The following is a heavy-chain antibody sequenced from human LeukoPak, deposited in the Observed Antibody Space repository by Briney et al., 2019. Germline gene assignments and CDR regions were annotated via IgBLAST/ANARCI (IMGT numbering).Heavy chain of an antibody. Sequence: ASVKVSCKASGYTFTSYGISWVRQAPGQGLEWMGWISAYNGNTNYAQKFQGRVTITADESTSTAYMELSSLRSEDTAVYYCARDSTYYDFWSGYYSITNWFDPWGQGTLVTVSS. CDR3: ARDSTYYDFWSGYYSITNWFDP. CDR2: ISAYNGNT. D-gene: IGHD3-3*01. J-gene: IGHJ5*02. V-gene: IGHV1-18*01. CDR1: GYTFTSYG.